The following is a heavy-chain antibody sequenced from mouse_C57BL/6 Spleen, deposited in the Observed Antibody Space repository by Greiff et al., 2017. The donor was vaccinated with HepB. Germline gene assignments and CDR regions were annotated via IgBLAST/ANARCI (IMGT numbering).Heavy chain of an antibody. Sequence: ESGPGLVKPSQSLSLTCSVTGYSITSGYYWNWIRQFPGNKLEWMGYISYDGSNNYNPSLKNRISITRDTSKNQFFLKLNSVTTEDTATYYCASGSSPFDYWGQGTTLTVSS. CDR3: ASGSSPFDY. CDR2: ISYDGSN. V-gene: IGHV3-6*01. D-gene: IGHD1-1*01. CDR1: GYSITSGYY. J-gene: IGHJ2*01.